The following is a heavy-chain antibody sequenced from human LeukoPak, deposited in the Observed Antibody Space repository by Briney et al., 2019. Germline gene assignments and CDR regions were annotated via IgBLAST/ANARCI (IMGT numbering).Heavy chain of an antibody. CDR2: MNPNSGNT. J-gene: IGHJ4*02. D-gene: IGHD3-3*01. Sequence: GASVKVSCKASGYTFTGYYMHWVRQATGQGLEWMGWMNPNSGNTGYAQKFQGRVTMTRNTSISTAYMELSSLRSEDTAVYYCARELPDRTKDYWGQGTLVTVSS. V-gene: IGHV1-8*02. CDR3: ARELPDRTKDY. CDR1: GYTFTGYY.